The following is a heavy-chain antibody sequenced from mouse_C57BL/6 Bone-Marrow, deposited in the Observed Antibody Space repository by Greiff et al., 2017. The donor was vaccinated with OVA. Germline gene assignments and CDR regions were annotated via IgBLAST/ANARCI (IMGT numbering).Heavy chain of an antibody. CDR2: IYPRSGNT. V-gene: IGHV1-81*01. Sequence: VQLQESGAELARPGASVKLSCKASGYTFTSYGISWVKQRTGQGLEWIGEIYPRSGNTYYNEKFKGKATLTADKSSSTAYMELRSLTSEDSAVYFCARRNYYGSSLYWYFDVWGTGTTVTVSS. CDR1: GYTFTSYG. J-gene: IGHJ1*03. D-gene: IGHD1-1*01. CDR3: ARRNYYGSSLYWYFDV.